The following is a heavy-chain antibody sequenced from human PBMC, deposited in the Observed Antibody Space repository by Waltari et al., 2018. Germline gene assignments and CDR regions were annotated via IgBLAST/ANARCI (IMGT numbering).Heavy chain of an antibody. CDR1: GFTFSTYW. J-gene: IGHJ4*02. D-gene: IGHD4-4*01. CDR3: ARDPHYSNFDY. Sequence: EVQLVESGGDLVQPGGSLRLSCAASGFTFSTYWMTWVRQAPGKGLEWLSTLKEDGSEKNYVDSVKGRFTISRDNAKNSLYLQMNSLRAEDTAVYYCARDPHYSNFDYWGQGTLVTVSS. V-gene: IGHV3-7*01. CDR2: LKEDGSEK.